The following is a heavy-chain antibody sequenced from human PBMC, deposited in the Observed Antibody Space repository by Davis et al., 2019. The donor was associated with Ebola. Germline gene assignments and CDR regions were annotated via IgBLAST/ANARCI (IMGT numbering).Heavy chain of an antibody. Sequence: PGGSLRLSCAASGFTFSSYGMHWVRQASGKGLEWVGRIRSKANSYATAYAASVKGRFTISRDDSKNTAYLQMNSLKTEDTAVYYCTRHKYPLQSKSTRTDVWGQGTTVTVSS. D-gene: IGHD4-11*01. J-gene: IGHJ6*02. V-gene: IGHV3-73*01. CDR3: TRHKYPLQSKSTRTDV. CDR1: GFTFSSYG. CDR2: IRSKANSYAT.